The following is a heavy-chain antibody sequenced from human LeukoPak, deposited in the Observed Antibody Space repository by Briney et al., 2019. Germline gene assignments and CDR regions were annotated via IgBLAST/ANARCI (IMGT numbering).Heavy chain of an antibody. Sequence: GGSLRLSCAASGFTFSSFWMHWVRQAPGKGLVWVSRINSVGSSTSYADSVKGRFTISRDNAKNTLYLQMNSLRAEDTAVYYCVRGSGWYYFDYWGQGTLVTVSS. CDR3: VRGSGWYYFDY. J-gene: IGHJ4*02. CDR1: GFTFSSFW. CDR2: INSVGSST. V-gene: IGHV3-74*01. D-gene: IGHD6-19*01.